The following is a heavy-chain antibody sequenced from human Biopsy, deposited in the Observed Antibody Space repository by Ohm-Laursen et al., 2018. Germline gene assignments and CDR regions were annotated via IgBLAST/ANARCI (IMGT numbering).Heavy chain of an antibody. J-gene: IGHJ2*01. CDR1: GDSISTYY. D-gene: IGHD3-22*01. Sequence: SGTLSLTCTVSGDSISTYYWSWIRQPPGKGLQWIGYIYYTGNTDYNPSLQSRVTISVDTSKNHFSLRMRSMTPAVTAMYYCARDRGYYSDRTVPGCLDLWGRGTLVTVSS. V-gene: IGHV4-59*01. CDR2: IYYTGNT. CDR3: ARDRGYYSDRTVPGCLDL.